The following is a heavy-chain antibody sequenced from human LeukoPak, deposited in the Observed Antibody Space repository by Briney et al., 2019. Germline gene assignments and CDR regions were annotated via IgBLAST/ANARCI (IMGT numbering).Heavy chain of an antibody. V-gene: IGHV1-69*04. CDR1: GYTFTGYY. Sequence: GASVKVSCKASGYTFTGYYMHWVRQAPGQGLEWMGRIIPILGIANYAQKFQGRVTITADKSTSTAYMELSSLRSEDTAVYYCARGDSSFGYWGQGTLVTVSS. J-gene: IGHJ4*02. CDR3: ARGDSSFGY. D-gene: IGHD4-11*01. CDR2: IIPILGIA.